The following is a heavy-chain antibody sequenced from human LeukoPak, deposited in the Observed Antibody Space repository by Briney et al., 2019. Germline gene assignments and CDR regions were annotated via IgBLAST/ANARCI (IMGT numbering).Heavy chain of an antibody. Sequence: GGSLRLSCAASGFTFSSYAMSWVRRAPGKGLEWVSGISTSGGSTNYADPVKGRFTISRDNSRNTLYLQMNSLRAEDTAVYYCAKTLFSGYYYDYWGQGTLVTVSS. J-gene: IGHJ4*02. V-gene: IGHV3-23*01. D-gene: IGHD3-22*01. CDR1: GFTFSSYA. CDR2: ISTSGGST. CDR3: AKTLFSGYYYDY.